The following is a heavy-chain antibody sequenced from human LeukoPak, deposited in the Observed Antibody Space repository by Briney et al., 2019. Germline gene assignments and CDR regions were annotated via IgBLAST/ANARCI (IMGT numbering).Heavy chain of an antibody. CDR2: IYSGGST. V-gene: IGHV3-66*01. CDR3: ARASRVTLWFGDQGAFDI. Sequence: GGSLRLSCAASGFTVSSSYMSWVRQAPGKGLEWVSVIYSGGSTYYTDSVKGRFTISRDNSKNTLYLQMNSLRAEDTVVYYCARASRVTLWFGDQGAFDIWGQGTMVTVSS. CDR1: GFTVSSSY. D-gene: IGHD3-10*01. J-gene: IGHJ3*02.